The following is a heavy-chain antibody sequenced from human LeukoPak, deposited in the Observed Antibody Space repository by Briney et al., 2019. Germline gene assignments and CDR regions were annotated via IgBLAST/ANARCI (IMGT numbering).Heavy chain of an antibody. J-gene: IGHJ4*02. CDR2: IFTSGST. CDR1: GGSISIYY. V-gene: IGHV4-4*07. Sequence: PSETLSLTCSFSGGSISIYYWSWIRQPAGKGLEWIGRIFTSGSTDYNPSLKNRVTMSIDTSKNEFSLKLSSVTAADTAVYFCARGIYGDYGPGYWGQGTLVTVSS. CDR3: ARGIYGDYGPGY. D-gene: IGHD2-21*01.